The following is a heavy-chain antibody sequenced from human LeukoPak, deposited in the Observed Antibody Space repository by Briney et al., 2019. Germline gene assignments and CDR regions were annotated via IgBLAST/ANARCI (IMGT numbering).Heavy chain of an antibody. CDR3: ARDSVGAIDY. D-gene: IGHD1-26*01. Sequence: PGGSLRLSCAASGFTFSSYGMHWVRQAPGKGLEWVAVISYDGSNKYYADSVKGRFTLSRDNSKNTLYLQMNSLRAEDTAVYYCARDSVGAIDYWGQGTLVTVSS. J-gene: IGHJ4*02. V-gene: IGHV3-30*03. CDR2: ISYDGSNK. CDR1: GFTFSSYG.